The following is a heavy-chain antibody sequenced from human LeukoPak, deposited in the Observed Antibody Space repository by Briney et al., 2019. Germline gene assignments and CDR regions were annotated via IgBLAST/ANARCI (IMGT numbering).Heavy chain of an antibody. V-gene: IGHV1-69*13. CDR1: GGTFSSYA. D-gene: IGHD6-13*01. CDR2: IIPIFGTA. CDR3: ASEGSSWYRAWY. J-gene: IGHJ4*02. Sequence: SVKVSCKASGGTFSSYAISWVRQAPGQGLEWMGGIIPIFGTANYAQKFQGRVTITADESTSTAYMELSSLRSEATAVYYCASEGSSWYRAWYWGQGTLVTVSS.